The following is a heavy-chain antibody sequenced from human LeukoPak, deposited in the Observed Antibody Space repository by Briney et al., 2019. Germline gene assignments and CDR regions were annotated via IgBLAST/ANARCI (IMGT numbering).Heavy chain of an antibody. V-gene: IGHV1-18*01. Sequence: ASVKVSCTASGYTFTSYGISWVRQAPGQGLEWMGWISAYNGNTNYAQKLQGRVTMTTDTSTSTAYMELRSLRSDDTAVYYCARSTTVTTYYYGMDVWGQGTTVTVSS. CDR3: ARSTTVTTYYYGMDV. J-gene: IGHJ6*02. CDR2: ISAYNGNT. D-gene: IGHD4-17*01. CDR1: GYTFTSYG.